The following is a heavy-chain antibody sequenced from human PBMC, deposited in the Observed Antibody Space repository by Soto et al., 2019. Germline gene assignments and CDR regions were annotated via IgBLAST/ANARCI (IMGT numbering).Heavy chain of an antibody. Sequence: QVQLVQSGAEVKKPVASVKVSCKASGYTFTSYAMHWVRQAPGQRLEWMGWINAGNGNTKYSQKFQGRVTITRDTSASTAYMELSSLRSEDTAVYYCARVKAPKNIAVAGIDYWGQGTLVTVSS. CDR3: ARVKAPKNIAVAGIDY. V-gene: IGHV1-3*01. J-gene: IGHJ4*02. CDR2: INAGNGNT. CDR1: GYTFTSYA. D-gene: IGHD6-19*01.